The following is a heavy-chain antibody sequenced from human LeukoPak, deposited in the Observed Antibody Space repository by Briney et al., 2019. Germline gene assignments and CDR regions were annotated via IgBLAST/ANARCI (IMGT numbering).Heavy chain of an antibody. D-gene: IGHD1-7*01. Sequence: PGGSLRLSCAASGFTFSSYGMHWVRQAPGKGLEWVAVISYDGSNKYYADSVKGRFTISRDNSKNTLYLQMSSLRAEDTAVYYCAKDGTTLDGMDVWGQGTTVTVSS. J-gene: IGHJ6*02. CDR3: AKDGTTLDGMDV. CDR2: ISYDGSNK. CDR1: GFTFSSYG. V-gene: IGHV3-30*18.